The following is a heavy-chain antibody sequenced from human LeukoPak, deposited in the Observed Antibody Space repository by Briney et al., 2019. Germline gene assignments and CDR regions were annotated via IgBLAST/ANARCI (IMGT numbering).Heavy chain of an antibody. Sequence: GGSLRLSCAASGFTFSGYGMHWVRQAPGKGLEWVSVIYSGGSTYYADSVKGRFTISRDNSKNTLYLQMNSLRAEDTAVYYCAREGVWFGEFYYFDYWGQGTLVTVSS. J-gene: IGHJ4*02. CDR2: IYSGGST. CDR1: GFTFSGYG. CDR3: AREGVWFGEFYYFDY. D-gene: IGHD3-10*01. V-gene: IGHV3-66*01.